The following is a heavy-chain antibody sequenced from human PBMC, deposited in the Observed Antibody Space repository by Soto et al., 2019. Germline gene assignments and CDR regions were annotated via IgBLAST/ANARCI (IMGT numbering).Heavy chain of an antibody. Sequence: QITLKESGPTLVKPTQTLTLTCTFSGFSLNTGGMGVGWIRQPPGKALEWLALIYWDGDRRYSPSLMSRLTIAKDTPKNPVVLKMANMDPVDTATYYCVHSRCGGDCLQSYSSHYYYGMDIWGQGTTVTVSS. CDR3: VHSRCGGDCLQSYSSHYYYGMDI. CDR2: IYWDGDR. CDR1: GFSLNTGGMG. J-gene: IGHJ6*02. V-gene: IGHV2-5*02. D-gene: IGHD2-21*02.